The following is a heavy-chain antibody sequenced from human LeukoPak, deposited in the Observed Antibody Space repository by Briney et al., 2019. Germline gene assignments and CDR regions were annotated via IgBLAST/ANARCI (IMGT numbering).Heavy chain of an antibody. CDR3: ARDRDYYGSGSYSYLFDY. V-gene: IGHV1-2*02. CDR1: GYTFTGYY. CDR2: INPNSGGT. D-gene: IGHD3-10*01. J-gene: IGHJ4*02. Sequence: ASVKVSCKASGYTFTGYYMHWVRQAPGQGLEWMGWINPNSGGTNYAQKFQGRVTMTRDTSISTAYMELSRLRSDDTAVYYCARDRDYYGSGSYSYLFDYWGQGTLVTVSS.